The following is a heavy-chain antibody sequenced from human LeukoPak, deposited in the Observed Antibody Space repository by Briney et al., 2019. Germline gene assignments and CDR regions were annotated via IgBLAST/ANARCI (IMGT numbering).Heavy chain of an antibody. Sequence: GSLLLSCAASGFTFSTCAMTWVRPAPGRGLEWVASISDSGGTTFYADSVKGRFTISRDNSKNTLYLQMNSLRAEDTAAYYCAGREGDYSDYWGQGTLVTVSS. CDR2: ISDSGGTT. V-gene: IGHV3-23*01. J-gene: IGHJ4*02. CDR3: AGREGDYSDY. CDR1: GFTFSTCA. D-gene: IGHD3-16*01.